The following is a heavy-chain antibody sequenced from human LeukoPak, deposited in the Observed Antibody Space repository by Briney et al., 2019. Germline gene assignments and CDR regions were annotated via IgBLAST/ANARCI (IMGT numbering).Heavy chain of an antibody. V-gene: IGHV1-18*01. CDR1: SYTFTSYG. J-gene: IGHJ4*02. D-gene: IGHD5-18*01. CDR2: ISAYNGNT. Sequence: ASVKVSCKASSYTFTSYGISWVRQAPGQGLEWMGWISAYNGNTHYAQKLQGRVTITTDTSTSTAYMELGSLRSDDTAVYYCAREGIQLWLDLSYWGQGTLVTVSS. CDR3: AREGIQLWLDLSY.